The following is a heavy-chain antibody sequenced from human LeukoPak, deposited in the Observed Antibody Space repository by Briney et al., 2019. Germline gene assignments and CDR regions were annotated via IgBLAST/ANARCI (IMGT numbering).Heavy chain of an antibody. CDR3: ARGNYYGSGFLRGMDV. CDR1: GFTFSSYA. CDR2: ISYDGSNK. Sequence: GGSLRLSCAASGFTFSSYAMHWVRQAPGKGLEWVAVISYDGSNKYYAGSVKGRFTISEDSSKNTMYLQMNSLRTEDTAVYYCARGNYYGSGFLRGMDVWGQGTTVTVSS. J-gene: IGHJ6*02. D-gene: IGHD3-10*01. V-gene: IGHV3-30-3*01.